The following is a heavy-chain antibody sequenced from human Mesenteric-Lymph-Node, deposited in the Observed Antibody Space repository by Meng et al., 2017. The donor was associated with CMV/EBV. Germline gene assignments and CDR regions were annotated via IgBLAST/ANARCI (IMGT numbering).Heavy chain of an antibody. Sequence: GGSLRLSCAASGFTFSNSDMNWVRQAPGKGLEWVSGVSWNGSRTHYADSVKGRFIISRDNSRNFLYQQMNSLRPEDMAVYYCARDTYSSSPAYYGMDVWGQGTTVTVSS. J-gene: IGHJ6*02. D-gene: IGHD6-6*01. V-gene: IGHV3-19*01. CDR3: ARDTYSSSPAYYGMDV. CDR2: VSWNGSRT. CDR1: GFTFSNSD.